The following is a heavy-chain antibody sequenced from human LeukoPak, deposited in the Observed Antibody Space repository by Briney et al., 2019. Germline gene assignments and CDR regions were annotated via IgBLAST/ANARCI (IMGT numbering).Heavy chain of an antibody. CDR3: ARVIPKSSGTYYYYYYMDV. J-gene: IGHJ6*03. D-gene: IGHD3-16*02. CDR1: GGSFSGYT. CDR2: INHSGST. Sequence: SETLSLTCAVYGGSFSGYTWTWFRQPPGKGREWLGEINHSGSTNYNPSLKSRVTISVDTSKNQFSLKLSSGTAADTAVYYCARVIPKSSGTYYYYYYMDVWGKGTTVTVSS. V-gene: IGHV4-34*01.